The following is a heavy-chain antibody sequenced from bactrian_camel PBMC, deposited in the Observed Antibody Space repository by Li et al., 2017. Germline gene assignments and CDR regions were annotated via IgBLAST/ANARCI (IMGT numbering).Heavy chain of an antibody. CDR1: RSMSNSYC. J-gene: IGHJ6*01. CDR3: AAAYFHSARALELKKGDFTLATMGGGWGTFGY. D-gene: IGHD4*01. V-gene: IGHV3S1*01. CDR2: VYSGGGRT. Sequence: HVQLVESGGGSIQSGGSLRLSCAFTRSMSNSYCMGWFRQAPGKEREGIATVYSGGGRTWYADSVKGRFTISQDNAKNTLYLQINSLKPEDTAMYYCAAAYFHSARALELKKGDFTLATMGGGWGTFGYRGQGTQVTVS.